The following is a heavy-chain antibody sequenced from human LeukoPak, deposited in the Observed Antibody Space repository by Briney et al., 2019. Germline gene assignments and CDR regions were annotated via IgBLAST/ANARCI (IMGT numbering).Heavy chain of an antibody. CDR3: ARAGYYDSSGYIFDY. Sequence: SETLSLTCTVSGGSISSYYWSWIRQPPGKGLEWIGYIYYSGSTNYNPSLKSRVTISVDTSKNQFSLKLSSVTAADTAVYYCARAGYYDSSGYIFDYWGQGTLVTVSS. CDR1: GGSISSYY. J-gene: IGHJ4*02. CDR2: IYYSGST. V-gene: IGHV4-59*01. D-gene: IGHD3-22*01.